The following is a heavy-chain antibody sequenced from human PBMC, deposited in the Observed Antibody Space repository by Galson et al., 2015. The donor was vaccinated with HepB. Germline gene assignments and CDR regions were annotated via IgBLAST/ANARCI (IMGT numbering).Heavy chain of an antibody. CDR1: GGSISSGSYY. D-gene: IGHD6-13*01. Sequence: TLSLTCTVSGGSISSGSYYWSWIRQPAGKGLEWIGRIYTSGSTNYNPSLKSRVTMSVDTSKNQFSPKLGSVTAADTAVYYCAREKAAAGIVYYYYYYMDVWGKGTTVTVSS. V-gene: IGHV4-61*02. J-gene: IGHJ6*03. CDR2: IYTSGST. CDR3: AREKAAAGIVYYYYYYMDV.